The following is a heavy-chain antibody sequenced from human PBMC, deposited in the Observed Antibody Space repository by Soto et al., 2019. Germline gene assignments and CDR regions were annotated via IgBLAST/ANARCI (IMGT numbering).Heavy chain of an antibody. CDR2: ISSSSSTI. J-gene: IGHJ6*04. CDR3: ARDSITIFGVVNGTDV. CDR1: GFTFSSYS. V-gene: IGHV3-48*01. D-gene: IGHD3-3*01. Sequence: GGSLRLSCAASGFTFSSYSMNWVRQAPGKGLEWVSYISSSSSTIYYADSVKGRFTISRDNAKNSLYLQMNSLRAEDTAVYYCARDSITIFGVVNGTDVWGKGTTVTVSS.